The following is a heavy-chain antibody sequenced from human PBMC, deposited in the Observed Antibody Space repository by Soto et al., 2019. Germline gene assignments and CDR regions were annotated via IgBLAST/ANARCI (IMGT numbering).Heavy chain of an antibody. V-gene: IGHV5-51*01. CDR2: IYPGDSDT. J-gene: IGHJ3*02. Sequence: GESLKISSKGSGGRFTSYWIGWVRQMPGKGLEWMGIIYPGDSDTRYSPSFQGQVTISADKSISTAYLQWSSLKASDTAMYYCASTGATYYDILTGYPGAFDIWGQGTMVTVSS. CDR3: ASTGATYYDILTGYPGAFDI. CDR1: GGRFTSYW. D-gene: IGHD3-9*01.